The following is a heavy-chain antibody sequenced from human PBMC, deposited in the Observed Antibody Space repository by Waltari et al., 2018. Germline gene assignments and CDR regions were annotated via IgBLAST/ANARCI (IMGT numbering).Heavy chain of an antibody. CDR1: GFTFRSYA. D-gene: IGHD5-12*01. CDR3: AKDLGGFSGSHWYFDL. J-gene: IGHJ2*01. Sequence: EVQLVESGGGLVQPGGSLRLSCAASGFTFRSYAMSWVRQAPGRGLGWVSSISGSDGRTNYADSAKGRFTISRDNVKNTLFLQMNSLRADDAAVYYCAKDLGGFSGSHWYFDLWGRGTLVTVSS. V-gene: IGHV3-23*04. CDR2: ISGSDGRT.